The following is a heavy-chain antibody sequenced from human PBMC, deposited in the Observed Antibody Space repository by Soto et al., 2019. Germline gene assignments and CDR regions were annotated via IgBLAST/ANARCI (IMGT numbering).Heavy chain of an antibody. V-gene: IGHV4-39*01. CDR2: ASYSGNT. CDR3: ARQIGGDRGSLDH. CDR1: GGSISSGDYW. J-gene: IGHJ4*02. D-gene: IGHD2-21*02. Sequence: QLQLQGSGPGLVRPAETLSLTCTVSGGSISSGDYWWAWIRQPPGKGLEWIGIASYSGNTHYSPSLRSRVVISVDSSKNQFSLRLSSLTAADTAVYYCARQIGGDRGSLDHWGQGTLVTVSS.